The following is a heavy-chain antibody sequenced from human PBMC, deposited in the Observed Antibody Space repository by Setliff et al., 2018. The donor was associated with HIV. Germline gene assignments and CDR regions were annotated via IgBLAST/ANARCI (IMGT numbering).Heavy chain of an antibody. Sequence: ASVKVSCKASGYTFNDYFINWVRQAHGQGLEWMGWINPKTGDTHFPRKFQGRVTTTSGTSFNTAYMELSRLRSDDTAVYYCARVVEYSSGWYESYYFDYWGQGTLVTVSS. D-gene: IGHD6-19*01. CDR3: ARVVEYSSGWYESYYFDY. J-gene: IGHJ4*02. CDR1: GYTFNDYF. CDR2: INPKTGDT. V-gene: IGHV1-2*02.